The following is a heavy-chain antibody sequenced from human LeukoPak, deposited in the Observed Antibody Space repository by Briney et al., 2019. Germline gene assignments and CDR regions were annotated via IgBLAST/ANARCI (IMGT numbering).Heavy chain of an antibody. Sequence: GGSLRLSCAASGFTFSTSAMTWVRQAPGKGLEWVSGISGSGVTDYADSVKGRFTISRDNSKNTLYLQMNSLRAEDTAVYYCAKDLNWGGRWGQGTLVTVSS. J-gene: IGHJ4*02. CDR3: AKDLNWGGR. D-gene: IGHD7-27*01. CDR2: ISGSGVT. V-gene: IGHV3-23*01. CDR1: GFTFSTSA.